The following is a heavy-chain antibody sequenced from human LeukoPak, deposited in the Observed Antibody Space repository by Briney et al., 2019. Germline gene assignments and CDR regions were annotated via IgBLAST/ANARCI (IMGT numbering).Heavy chain of an antibody. Sequence: GGSLRLSCAASGFTFSTSAMTWVRQAPGKGLEWVSGISGSGVTDYADSVKGRFTISRDNSKNTLYLQMNSLRAEDTAVYYCAKDLNWGGRWGQGTLVTVSS. J-gene: IGHJ4*02. CDR3: AKDLNWGGR. D-gene: IGHD7-27*01. CDR2: ISGSGVT. V-gene: IGHV3-23*01. CDR1: GFTFSTSA.